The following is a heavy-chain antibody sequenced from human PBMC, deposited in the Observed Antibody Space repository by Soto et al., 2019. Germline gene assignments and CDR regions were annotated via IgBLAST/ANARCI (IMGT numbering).Heavy chain of an antibody. V-gene: IGHV1-18*01. CDR1: GYTFTSYG. Sequence: QVQLVQSGAEVKKPGDSVKVSCQSSGYTFTSYGISWVRQAPGQGLEWMGWISAYNGNTNYAQKIQGRVTMTTDKSTSTAYMELRRLRSDDTAVYYCARVAWGNIVIVPAALVEYWGHGTLVTVSS. CDR2: ISAYNGNT. CDR3: ARVAWGNIVIVPAALVEY. D-gene: IGHD2-2*01. J-gene: IGHJ4*01.